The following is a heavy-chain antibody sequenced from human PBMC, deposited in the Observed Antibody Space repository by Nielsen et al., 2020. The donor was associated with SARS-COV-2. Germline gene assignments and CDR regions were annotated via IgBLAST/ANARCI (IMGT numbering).Heavy chain of an antibody. CDR2: IYYSGST. V-gene: IGHV4-38-2*02. CDR3: ASFNCTNGVCVD. J-gene: IGHJ4*02. CDR1: GYSISSGYY. Sequence: SETLSLTCTVSGYSISSGYYWGWIRQPPGKGLEWIGSIYYSGSTYYNPSLKSRVTISVDTSKNQFSLKLSSVTAADTAVYYCASFNCTNGVCVDWGQGTLVTVSS. D-gene: IGHD2-8*01.